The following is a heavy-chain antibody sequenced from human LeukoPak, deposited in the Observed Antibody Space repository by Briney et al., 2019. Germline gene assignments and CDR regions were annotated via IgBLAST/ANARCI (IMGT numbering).Heavy chain of an antibody. D-gene: IGHD2-21*01. V-gene: IGHV4-59*08. CDR2: IYYSGSI. CDR3: ARKSRDVDAIAKLFDL. Sequence: SETLSLPYTVSGVSLSSYYLRWLRQPPGKGLEWIGYIYYSGSINYNPSLKSRVTISVDMSKNQFSLQLSSVTAADTAVYYCARKSRDVDAIAKLFDLRGEGTLVTVSS. CDR1: GVSLSSYY. J-gene: IGHJ4*02.